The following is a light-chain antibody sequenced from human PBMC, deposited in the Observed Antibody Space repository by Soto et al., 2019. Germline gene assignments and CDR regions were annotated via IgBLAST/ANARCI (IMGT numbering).Light chain of an antibody. CDR2: GAS. V-gene: IGKV3-20*01. J-gene: IGKJ2*01. CDR3: QQYDNSQGT. CDR1: QSVSSSY. Sequence: EIVLTQSPGTLSLSPGERATLSCRASQSVSSSYLAWYQQKPGQAPRLLIYGASSRATGVPERFSGSGSGTDFTLTISRLEPEDFAVYYCQQYDNSQGTFGQGTKLEIK.